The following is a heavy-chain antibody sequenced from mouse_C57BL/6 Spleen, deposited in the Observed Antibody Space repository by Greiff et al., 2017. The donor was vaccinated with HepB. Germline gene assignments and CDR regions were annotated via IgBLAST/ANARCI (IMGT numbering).Heavy chain of an antibody. D-gene: IGHD2-4*01. V-gene: IGHV1-85*01. CDR1: GYTFTSYD. Sequence: VKLMESGPELVKPGASVKLSCKASGYTFTSYDINWVKQRPGQGLEWIGWIYPRDGSTKYNEKFKGKATLTVDTSSSTAYMELHSLTSEDSAVYFCARDDYDCFDYWGQGTTLTVSS. J-gene: IGHJ2*01. CDR2: IYPRDGST. CDR3: ARDDYDCFDY.